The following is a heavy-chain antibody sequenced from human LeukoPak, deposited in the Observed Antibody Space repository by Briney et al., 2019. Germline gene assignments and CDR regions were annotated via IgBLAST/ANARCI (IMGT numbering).Heavy chain of an antibody. V-gene: IGHV4-59*01. CDR3: AREEGIAAAGALEY. CDR2: IYHSGNT. Sequence: SETLSLTCSVPIDSITNYYWSWIRQPPGKGLEWIGFIYHSGNTNYNPSLTTRVTMSVDTSKTQIALRLTSVTAADTAVYYCAREEGIAAAGALEYWGQGILVTVSS. J-gene: IGHJ4*02. D-gene: IGHD6-13*01. CDR1: IDSITNYY.